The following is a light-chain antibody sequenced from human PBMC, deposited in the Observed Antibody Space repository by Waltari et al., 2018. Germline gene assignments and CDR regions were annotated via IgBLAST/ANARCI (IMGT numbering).Light chain of an antibody. CDR2: ENT. Sequence: FLLTQPHSISESPGRTVAISCTGNGGRIASHFVQWYQQRPGAAPTTVIYENTRRPSGVPDRFSGSIDTSSNSASLTISGLETEDEADYFCQTYDSSDWVFGGGTTLTVL. J-gene: IGLJ3*02. V-gene: IGLV6-57*02. CDR3: QTYDSSDWV. CDR1: GGRIASHF.